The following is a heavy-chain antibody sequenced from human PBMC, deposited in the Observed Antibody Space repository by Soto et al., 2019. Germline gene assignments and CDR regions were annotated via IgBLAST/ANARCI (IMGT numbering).Heavy chain of an antibody. Sequence: SETLSLTCTVSGGSISSGGYYWNWIRQHPGKGLEWIGYIYYSGSTNYNPSLKSRVTISVDTSKNQFSLKLSSVTAADTAVYYCARFRGDGYYNFWGQGTLVTVSS. J-gene: IGHJ4*02. V-gene: IGHV4-61*08. CDR1: GGSISSGGYY. CDR3: ARFRGDGYYNF. CDR2: IYYSGST. D-gene: IGHD3-9*01.